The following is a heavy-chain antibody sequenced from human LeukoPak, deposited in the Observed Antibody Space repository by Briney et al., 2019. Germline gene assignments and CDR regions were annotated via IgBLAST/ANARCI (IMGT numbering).Heavy chain of an antibody. D-gene: IGHD1-7*01. J-gene: IGHJ3*02. CDR3: ASYKYNWNSTAFDI. Sequence: ASVKVSCKASGYTFTGYYMHWVRQAPGQGLEWMGWINPNSGGTNYAQKFQGRVTMTRDTSISTAYMELSRLRSDDTAVYYCASYKYNWNSTAFDIWGQGTMVTVSS. V-gene: IGHV1-2*02. CDR1: GYTFTGYY. CDR2: INPNSGGT.